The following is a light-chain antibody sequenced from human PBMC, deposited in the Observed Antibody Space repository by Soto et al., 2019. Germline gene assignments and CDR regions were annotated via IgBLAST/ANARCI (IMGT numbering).Light chain of an antibody. CDR1: QSVSSY. Sequence: EIVLTQSPATLSLSPGERATLSCRASQSVSSYLAWYQQTPGQAPRLLIYDASSRATGIPARFSGSGSGTDFTLTISSLEPEDFAVYYCQQRSTPLTFGGGTKVEIK. CDR3: QQRSTPLT. J-gene: IGKJ4*01. V-gene: IGKV3-11*01. CDR2: DAS.